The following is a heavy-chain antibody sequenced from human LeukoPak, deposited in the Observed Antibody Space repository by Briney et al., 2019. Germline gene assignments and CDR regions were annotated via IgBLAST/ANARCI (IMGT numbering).Heavy chain of an antibody. V-gene: IGHV5-51*01. CDR3: ARQYYYGSGRYIDY. D-gene: IGHD3-10*01. J-gene: IGHJ4*02. Sequence: GQSLNISCTGSGYSCTSYWIGWVRQMPGKGLEWMGIIYPGDSDTRYSPSFQGQVTISADKTISTAYLQWSSMKASDTAIYYCARQYYYGSGRYIDYWGQGTLVTVSS. CDR2: IYPGDSDT. CDR1: GYSCTSYW.